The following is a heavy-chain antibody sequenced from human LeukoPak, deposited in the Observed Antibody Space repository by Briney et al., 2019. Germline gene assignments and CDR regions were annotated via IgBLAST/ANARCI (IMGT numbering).Heavy chain of an antibody. J-gene: IGHJ6*02. V-gene: IGHV1-2*02. CDR3: ARDVIAATHYYFYGVDV. CDR1: GYTFTGYY. Sequence: ASVKVSCKASGYTFTGYYIHWVRQAPGQGLEWMGWINPSSGVTNYAQKFQGRVTMTRDTSIGTAYMELSRLRSDDTAVYYCARDVIAATHYYFYGVDVWGQGTTVTVSS. CDR2: INPSSGVT. D-gene: IGHD2-15*01.